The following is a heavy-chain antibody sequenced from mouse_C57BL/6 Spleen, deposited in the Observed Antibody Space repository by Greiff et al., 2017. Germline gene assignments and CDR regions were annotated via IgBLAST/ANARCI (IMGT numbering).Heavy chain of an antibody. D-gene: IGHD1-1*01. J-gene: IGHJ2*01. CDR2: INPNDGGT. V-gene: IGHV1-26*01. CDR1: GYTFTDYY. Sequence: EVQLKQSGPELVKPGASVKISCKASGYTFTDYYMNWVKQSHGKSLEWIGDINPNDGGTSYNQKFKGKATLTVDNSSSTAYMQLRSLTSEDSAVYYDATGGDISAVWHYFDYWGQGTTLTVSS. CDR3: ATGGDISAVWHYFDY.